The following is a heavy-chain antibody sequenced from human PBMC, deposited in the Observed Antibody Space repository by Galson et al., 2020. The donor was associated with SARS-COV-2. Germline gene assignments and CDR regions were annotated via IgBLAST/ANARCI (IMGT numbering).Heavy chain of an antibody. CDR1: GYTFTSYG. Sequence: ASVKVSCKASGYTFTSYGISWVRQAPGQGLEWMGWISAYNGNTNYAQKLQGRVTMTTDTSTSTAYMELRSLRSDDTAVYYCASGCSSTSCYNYYGMDVWGQGTTVTVSS. CDR3: ASGCSSTSCYNYYGMDV. V-gene: IGHV1-18*04. D-gene: IGHD2-2*02. CDR2: ISAYNGNT. J-gene: IGHJ6*02.